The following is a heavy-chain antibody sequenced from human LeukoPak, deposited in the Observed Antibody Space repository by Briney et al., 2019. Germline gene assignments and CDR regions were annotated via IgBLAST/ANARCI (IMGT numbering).Heavy chain of an antibody. CDR3: ARAYGDYYFDY. V-gene: IGHV4-61*01. Sequence: SETLSLTCTVSGGSVSSGSYYWSWIRQPPGKGLEWIGYIYYSGSTNYNPSLKSRVTISLDTSKNQFSLKLSSVTAADTAVYYCARAYGDYYFDYWGQGTLVTVSS. D-gene: IGHD4-17*01. CDR1: GGSVSSGSYY. CDR2: IYYSGST. J-gene: IGHJ4*02.